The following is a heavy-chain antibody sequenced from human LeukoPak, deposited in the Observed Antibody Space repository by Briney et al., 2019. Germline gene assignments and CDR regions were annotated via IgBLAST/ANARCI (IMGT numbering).Heavy chain of an antibody. V-gene: IGHV3-33*01. J-gene: IGHJ4*02. CDR3: ARAHPYGSGSYPPYYFDY. CDR2: IWYDGSNK. Sequence: GGSLRLSCAASGFTFSSYGMHWVRQAPGEGLEWVAVIWYDGSNKYYADSVKGRFTISRDNSKNTLYLQMNSLRAEDTAVYYCARAHPYGSGSYPPYYFDYWGQGTLVTVSS. CDR1: GFTFSSYG. D-gene: IGHD3-10*01.